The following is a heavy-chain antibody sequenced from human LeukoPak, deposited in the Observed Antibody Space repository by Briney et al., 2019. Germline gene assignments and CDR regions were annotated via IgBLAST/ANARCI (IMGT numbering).Heavy chain of an antibody. J-gene: IGHJ6*02. V-gene: IGHV1-2*02. Sequence: ASVKVSCKASGYTFTGYYMHWVRQAPGQGLEWMGWINPNSGSTNYAQKFQGRVTVTRDTSISTAYMELSRLRSDDTAVYYCARGYDYGGYGMDVWGQGTTVTVSS. CDR1: GYTFTGYY. D-gene: IGHD4-23*01. CDR3: ARGYDYGGYGMDV. CDR2: INPNSGST.